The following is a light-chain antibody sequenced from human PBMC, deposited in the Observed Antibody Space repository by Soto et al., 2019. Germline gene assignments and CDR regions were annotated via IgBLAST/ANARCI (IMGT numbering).Light chain of an antibody. CDR1: SSNLGAGYD. Sequence: QSVLTQPPSVSGAPGQRVTVSCTGSSSNLGAGYDVHWYQRLPGTAPKLLISGNSNRPSGVPDRFSGSKSGTSASLAITGLRAEDEADYYCQSYDSSLSGGVFGGGTKLTVL. J-gene: IGLJ3*02. CDR3: QSYDSSLSGGV. V-gene: IGLV1-40*01. CDR2: GNS.